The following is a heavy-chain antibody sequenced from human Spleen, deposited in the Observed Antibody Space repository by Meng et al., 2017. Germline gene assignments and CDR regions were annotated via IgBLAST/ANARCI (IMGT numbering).Heavy chain of an antibody. CDR2: IYYDGSGR. J-gene: IGHJ3*02. Sequence: QVQLVESGGALVQPGTSLRLSCAASGFTFSSYGMHWVRQAPGKGLEWVAIIYYDGSGRYYADSVKGRFTISRDNSKNTLFLQMNSLRAEDTAVYYCAKEENAFDIWGQGTMVTVSS. CDR3: AKEENAFDI. CDR1: GFTFSSYG. V-gene: IGHV3-33*06.